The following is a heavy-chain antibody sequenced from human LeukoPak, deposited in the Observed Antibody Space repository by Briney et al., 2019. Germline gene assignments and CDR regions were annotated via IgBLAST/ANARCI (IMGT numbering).Heavy chain of an antibody. D-gene: IGHD2-15*01. CDR1: GFTFSSYA. CDR3: ASSGNSGNY. CDR2: ISYDGSNK. V-gene: IGHV3-30-3*01. J-gene: IGHJ4*02. Sequence: GGSLRLSCAASGFTFSSYAMHWVRQAPGKGLEWVAVISYDGSNKYYAYSVKGRFTISNDNSKNTLYLQMNSLGAEDTAVYYCASSGNSGNYWGQGTLVTVSS.